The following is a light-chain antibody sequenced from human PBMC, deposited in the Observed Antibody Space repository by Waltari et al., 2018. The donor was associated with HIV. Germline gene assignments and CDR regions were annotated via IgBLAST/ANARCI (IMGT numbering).Light chain of an antibody. V-gene: IGKV3-11*01. CDR1: QRVSIY. CDR3: QQRSKWT. J-gene: IGKJ1*01. Sequence: EFVLTQSPATLSLSPGERAILSCRASQRVSIYLGWYQQKPGQAPRLLIYDVSKRATGIPARFSGSGSGTDFTLTISSLEPEEFAIYYCQQRSKWTFGQGTRVELK. CDR2: DVS.